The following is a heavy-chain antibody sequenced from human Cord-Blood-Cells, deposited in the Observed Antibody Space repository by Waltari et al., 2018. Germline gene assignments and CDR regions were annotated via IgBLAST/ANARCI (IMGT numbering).Heavy chain of an antibody. J-gene: IGHJ3*02. CDR3: ARGSAGYDAFDI. D-gene: IGHD6-13*01. CDR1: GYTFTSYD. CDR2: MNPNSGNT. V-gene: IGHV1-8*03. Sequence: QVQLVQSGAEVKKPGASVKVSCKASGYTFTSYDINVARQATGQGLEWMGWMNPNSGNTGYAQKFLGRVTITRNTSISTAYMELSSLRSEDTAVYYCARGSAGYDAFDIWGQGTMVTVSS.